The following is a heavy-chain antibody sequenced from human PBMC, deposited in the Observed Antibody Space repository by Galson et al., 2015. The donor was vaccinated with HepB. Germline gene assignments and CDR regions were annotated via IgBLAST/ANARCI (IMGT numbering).Heavy chain of an antibody. CDR1: GFAFSGYA. V-gene: IGHV3-30*02. D-gene: IGHD4-23*01. CDR2: ISYDETTK. CDR3: ANVAWVVTSGFDI. J-gene: IGHJ3*02. Sequence: SLRLSCAASGFAFSGYAMHWVRQAPLKGLEWVAYISYDETTKHYADSVKGRFTISRDNSKYTLYLQLNSLRTEDTAVYYCANVAWVVTSGFDIWGQGTMVTVSS.